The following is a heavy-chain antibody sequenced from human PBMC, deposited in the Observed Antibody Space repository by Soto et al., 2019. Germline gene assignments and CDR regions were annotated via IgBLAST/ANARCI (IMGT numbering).Heavy chain of an antibody. J-gene: IGHJ4*02. CDR3: ARENGDRDFDY. CDR1: GFTFSSYG. Sequence: PGGSLRLSCAASGFTFSSYGMHWVRQAPGKGLEWVAVIWYDGSNKYYADSVKGRFTISRDNSKNTLYLQMNSLRAEDTAVYYCARENGDRDFDYWGQGTLVTVSS. V-gene: IGHV3-33*01. D-gene: IGHD4-17*01. CDR2: IWYDGSNK.